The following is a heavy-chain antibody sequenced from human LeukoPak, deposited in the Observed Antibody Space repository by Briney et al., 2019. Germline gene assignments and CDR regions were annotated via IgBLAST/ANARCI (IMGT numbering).Heavy chain of an antibody. CDR1: EFTVSRNY. D-gene: IGHD5-24*01. Sequence: QPGGSLRLSCTASEFTVSRNYMLWVRQAPGKGLEWVSLIFSNGDTHYADSVKGRFTISRDTSKNTVSLQMNSLRVEDTAMYYCTRDQMNYWGQGTLATVSS. J-gene: IGHJ4*02. CDR3: TRDQMNY. V-gene: IGHV3-53*01. CDR2: IFSNGDT.